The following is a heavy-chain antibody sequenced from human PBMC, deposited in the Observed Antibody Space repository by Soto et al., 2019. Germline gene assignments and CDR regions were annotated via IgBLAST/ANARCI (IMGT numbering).Heavy chain of an antibody. J-gene: IGHJ4*02. CDR1: GYTFTSYA. D-gene: IGHD2-21*02. V-gene: IGHV1-3*05. CDR3: AVSIVVVTALDY. CDR2: INAGNGNT. Sequence: QVQLVQSGAEEKKPGASVKFSCKASGYTFTSYAMHWVRQAPGQRLEWMGWINAGNGNTKYSKKFQGSVTITRDTSASTAYMELSSLRSEDTAVYYCAVSIVVVTALDYCGQGTLITVYS.